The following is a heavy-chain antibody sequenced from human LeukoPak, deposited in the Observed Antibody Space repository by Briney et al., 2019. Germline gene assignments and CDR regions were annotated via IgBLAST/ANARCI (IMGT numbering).Heavy chain of an antibody. V-gene: IGHV3-23*01. Sequence: GGSLRLSCAASGFTFSSYAMSWVRQAPGKGLEWVSAISGSGGSTYYADSVKGRFTISRDNSKNTLYLQMNSLRAEDTAVYYCAKDDYDILAGPIDYLGQGTLVTGSS. CDR2: ISGSGGST. D-gene: IGHD3-9*01. CDR1: GFTFSSYA. J-gene: IGHJ4*02. CDR3: AKDDYDILAGPIDY.